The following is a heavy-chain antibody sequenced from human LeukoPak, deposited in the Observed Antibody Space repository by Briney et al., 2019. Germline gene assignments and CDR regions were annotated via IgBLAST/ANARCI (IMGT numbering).Heavy chain of an antibody. Sequence: ASVKDACKASGYTFTNYGITWVGQAPGQGREWVGWISAYNGNTNYAQKFQGRVTMTTDTSTSTVYMELRSLRSDDTAIYYCARTDYDILTGARMDVWGKGTTVTVSS. CDR3: ARTDYDILTGARMDV. CDR1: GYTFTNYG. J-gene: IGHJ6*04. CDR2: ISAYNGNT. V-gene: IGHV1-18*04. D-gene: IGHD3-9*01.